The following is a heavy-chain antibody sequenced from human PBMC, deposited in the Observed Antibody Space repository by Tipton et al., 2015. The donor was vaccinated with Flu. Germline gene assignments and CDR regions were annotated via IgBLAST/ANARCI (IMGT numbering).Heavy chain of an antibody. CDR3: ARRVVVPAAIYFDY. CDR1: GGSISSSIYY. J-gene: IGHJ4*02. D-gene: IGHD2-2*01. CDR2: IYYSGST. V-gene: IGHV4-39*07. Sequence: LRLSCTVSGGSISSSIYYWGWIRQPPGKGLEWIGSIYYSGSTYYNPSLKSRVTISVDTSKNRFSLKLSSVTAADTAVYYCARRVVVPAAIYFDYWGQGTLVTVSS.